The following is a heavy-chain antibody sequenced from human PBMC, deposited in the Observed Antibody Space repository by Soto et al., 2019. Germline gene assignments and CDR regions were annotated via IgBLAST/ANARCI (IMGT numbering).Heavy chain of an antibody. CDR1: GFTFIGCG. D-gene: IGHD6-19*01. Sequence: ALGPRRVSCGAAGFTFIGCGSHRVRQTPGKGLKWVAVISYDGSNKYYADSVKGRFTISRDNSKNTLYLQMNSLRAEDTAVYYCAREDSYGWSGESLDVWGQGTTVTVSS. CDR3: AREDSYGWSGESLDV. V-gene: IGHV3-30*03. J-gene: IGHJ6*02. CDR2: ISYDGSNK.